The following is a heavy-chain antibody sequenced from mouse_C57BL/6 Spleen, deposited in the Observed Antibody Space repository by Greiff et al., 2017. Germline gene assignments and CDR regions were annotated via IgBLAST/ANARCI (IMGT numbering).Heavy chain of an antibody. Sequence: QVQLLQSGADLVKPGASVKISCKASGYAFSSYSMNWVKQRPGKGLEWFGTIYPGDGDTNYNGKFKGRSTLTADKSTSTAYMQLSSLTSEDSAVYFCARGGPYGHWFDYWGQGTLVTVSA. CDR2: IYPGDGDT. V-gene: IGHV1-80*01. CDR1: GYAFSSYS. D-gene: IGHD1-1*01. CDR3: ARGGPYGHWFDY. J-gene: IGHJ3*01.